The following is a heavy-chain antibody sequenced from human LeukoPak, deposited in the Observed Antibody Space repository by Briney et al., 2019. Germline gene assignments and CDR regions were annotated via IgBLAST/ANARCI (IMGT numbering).Heavy chain of an antibody. Sequence: PSETLSLTCTVSGGSISSYYWSWIRQPAGKGLKWIGRIYTSGSTNYNPSLKSRVTMSVDTSKNQFSLKLSSVTAADTAVYYCARDGVTMVRGVIRAHNWFDPWGQGTLVTVSS. CDR3: ARDGVTMVRGVIRAHNWFDP. J-gene: IGHJ5*02. V-gene: IGHV4-4*07. D-gene: IGHD3-10*01. CDR1: GGSISSYY. CDR2: IYTSGST.